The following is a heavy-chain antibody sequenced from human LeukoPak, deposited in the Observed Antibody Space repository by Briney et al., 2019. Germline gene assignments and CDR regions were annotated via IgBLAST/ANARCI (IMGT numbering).Heavy chain of an antibody. CDR3: AKGRVEHCSGGNCYRNFDY. D-gene: IGHD2-15*01. CDR2: ISSDGSNT. Sequence: GRSLRLSCAASGFTFSSYDMHWVRQAPGKGLEWVTVISSDGSNTNYADSVKGRLTISRDNSKNTLNLQMNSLRPEDTAVYYCAKGRVEHCSGGNCYRNFDYWGRGTLVSVSS. J-gene: IGHJ4*02. V-gene: IGHV3-30*18. CDR1: GFTFSSYD.